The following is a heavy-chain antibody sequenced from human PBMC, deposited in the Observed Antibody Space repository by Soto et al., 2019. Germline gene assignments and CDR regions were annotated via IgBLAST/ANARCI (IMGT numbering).Heavy chain of an antibody. D-gene: IGHD1-26*01. J-gene: IGHJ3*02. Sequence: ASVKVSCKASGYTITSYYLHWVRQAPGQGLEWMGIINPSGGSTGCAQKFQGRVTLTREMYTSTVYMELSNLRSDDTAVYYCARDRGDDKVCGRYPLGHGACNIWRQGTMVIVS. CDR1: GYTITSYY. CDR3: ARDRGDDKVCGRYPLGHGACNI. V-gene: IGHV1-46*01. CDR2: INPSGGST.